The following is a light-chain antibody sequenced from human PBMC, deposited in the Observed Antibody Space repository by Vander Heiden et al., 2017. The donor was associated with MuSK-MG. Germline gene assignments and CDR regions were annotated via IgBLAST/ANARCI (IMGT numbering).Light chain of an antibody. CDR3: QSYDSSRSGSV. CDR1: SSNIGAVYD. V-gene: IGLV1-40*01. CDR2: GNS. Sequence: QSVLTQPPSVSGAPGQRVTISCTGSSSNIGAVYDVHWYQQLPGTAPKLLIYGNSNRPSGVPDRFSGSKSGTSASLAITGLQAEDEADYYCQSYDSSRSGSVFGGGTKLTVL. J-gene: IGLJ2*01.